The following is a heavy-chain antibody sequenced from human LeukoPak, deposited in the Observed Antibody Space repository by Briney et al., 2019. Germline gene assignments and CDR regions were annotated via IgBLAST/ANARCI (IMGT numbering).Heavy chain of an antibody. CDR3: VRGGQGFGY. CDR2: IKQDGSEK. Sequence: GGSLRLSCAASVFSFSTFWMSWVRQAPGKGLEWVANIKQDGSEKIYADSVKGRFTISRDNAKNSLYLQMNSLRDEDTALYYCVRGGQGFGYWGQGTLVTVSS. D-gene: IGHD3-10*01. CDR1: VFSFSTFW. V-gene: IGHV3-7*01. J-gene: IGHJ4*02.